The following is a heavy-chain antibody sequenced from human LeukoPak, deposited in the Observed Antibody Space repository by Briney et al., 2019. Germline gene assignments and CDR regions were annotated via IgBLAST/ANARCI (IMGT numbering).Heavy chain of an antibody. CDR2: IYYSGST. Sequence: SETLSFTCTVSGGSISSYYWSWLRQPPGKGLEWIGYIYYSGSTNYNPSLKSRVTISVDTSKNQFSLKLSSVTAADTAVYYCARAPGGYVLYYFDYWGQGTLVTVSS. J-gene: IGHJ4*02. D-gene: IGHD5-12*01. V-gene: IGHV4-59*01. CDR3: ARAPGGYVLYYFDY. CDR1: GGSISSYY.